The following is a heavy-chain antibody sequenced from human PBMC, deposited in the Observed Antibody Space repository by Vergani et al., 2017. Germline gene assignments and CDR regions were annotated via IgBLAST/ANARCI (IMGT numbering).Heavy chain of an antibody. D-gene: IGHD6-6*01. CDR3: ARDRRAARPRLSNYYYYMDV. Sequence: QVQLQESGPGLVKPSETLSLTCTVSGGSISSYYWSWIRQPPGKGLEWIGYIYYSGSTNYNPSLKSRVTISVDTSKNQFSLKLSSVTAADTAVYYCARDRRAARPRLSNYYYYMDVWGKGTTVTVSS. CDR1: GGSISSYY. CDR2: IYYSGST. V-gene: IGHV4-59*01. J-gene: IGHJ6*03.